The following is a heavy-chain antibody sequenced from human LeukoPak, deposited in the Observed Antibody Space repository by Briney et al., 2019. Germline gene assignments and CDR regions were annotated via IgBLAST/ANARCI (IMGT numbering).Heavy chain of an antibody. D-gene: IGHD2-15*01. J-gene: IGHJ4*02. Sequence: GSLRLSCVGSGFTFRSHAMSWVRQAPEKGLEFVSGIYENGGTTYYADSVQGRFTISRDNSKSTLCLQMNSLRAEDTAVYYCAKQLGYCSDGSCYFPYWGQGTLVTVSS. CDR3: AKQLGYCSDGSCYFPY. V-gene: IGHV3-23*01. CDR2: IYENGGTT. CDR1: GFTFRSHA.